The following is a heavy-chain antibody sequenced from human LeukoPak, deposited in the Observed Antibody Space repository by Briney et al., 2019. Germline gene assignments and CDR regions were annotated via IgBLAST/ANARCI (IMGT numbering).Heavy chain of an antibody. Sequence: GGSLRLSCAASGFTFSSYWMSWVRQAPGKGLEWVANINQDGSEKYYVYSVKGRFTISRDNAKNSLYLQMNSLRAEDTAVYYCARALYSSSWYPSFDYWGQGTLVTVSS. CDR2: INQDGSEK. CDR1: GFTFSSYW. D-gene: IGHD6-13*01. CDR3: ARALYSSSWYPSFDY. J-gene: IGHJ4*02. V-gene: IGHV3-7*04.